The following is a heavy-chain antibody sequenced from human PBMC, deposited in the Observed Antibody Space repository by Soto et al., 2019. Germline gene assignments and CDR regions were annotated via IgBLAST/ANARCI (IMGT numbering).Heavy chain of an antibody. CDR2: IIPIFGTT. J-gene: IGHJ2*01. V-gene: IGHV1-69*06. D-gene: IGHD3-10*01. CDR1: GGSFNSYT. Sequence: QVQLVQSGAEVKKSGSSVTVSCKASGGSFNSYTVSWVRQAPGQGLEWIGGIIPIFGTTNSAQRVQGRVIITADTSTSSVYMATRSLRSEDTAIYYCARTRFEAGAFWYVDLLGRGTRVTVSS. CDR3: ARTRFEAGAFWYVDL.